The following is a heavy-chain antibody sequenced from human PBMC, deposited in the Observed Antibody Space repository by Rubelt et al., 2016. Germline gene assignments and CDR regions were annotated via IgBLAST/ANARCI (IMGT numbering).Heavy chain of an antibody. V-gene: IGHV3-74*01. D-gene: IGHD3-22*01. CDR2: SDGSST. CDR3: AREIRGVRVYYDSSGRTVNAFDI. Sequence: SDGSSTSYADSVKGRFTISRDNAKNTLYLQMNSLRAEDTAVYYCAREIRGVRVYYDSSGRTVNAFDIWGQGTMVTVSS. J-gene: IGHJ3*02.